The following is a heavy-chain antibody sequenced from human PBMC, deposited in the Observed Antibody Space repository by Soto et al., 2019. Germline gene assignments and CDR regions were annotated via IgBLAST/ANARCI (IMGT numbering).Heavy chain of an antibody. D-gene: IGHD2-21*02. Sequence: GGSLRLSCPASGFPFSSYGMHWVRQAPGRGLEWVALISHDGNNEFYADSVKGRFTVSRDNSRNALYLQMNSLRAEDTAVYYYAKVAQGDPLISDYGMDVWGQGTTVTVSS. CDR1: GFPFSSYG. CDR3: AKVAQGDPLISDYGMDV. J-gene: IGHJ6*02. V-gene: IGHV3-30*18. CDR2: ISHDGNNE.